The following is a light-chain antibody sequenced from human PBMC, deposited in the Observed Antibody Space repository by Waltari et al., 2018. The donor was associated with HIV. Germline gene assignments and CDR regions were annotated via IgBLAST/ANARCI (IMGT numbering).Light chain of an antibody. V-gene: IGLV2-14*03. CDR2: DVS. CDR1: SSDSGGFKS. Sequence: QSALTQPASVSGSPGQSITISCPGTSSDSGGFKSVSWYQQSPGKAPKLIIYDVSYRPSGVSNRFSGSKSGNTASLTISGLQAEDEADHYCGSSMTNANMDVFGGGTKLTVL. CDR3: GSSMTNANMDV. J-gene: IGLJ2*01.